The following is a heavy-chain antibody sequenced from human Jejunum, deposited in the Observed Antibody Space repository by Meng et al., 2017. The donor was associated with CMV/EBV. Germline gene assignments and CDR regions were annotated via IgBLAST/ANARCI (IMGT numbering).Heavy chain of an antibody. V-gene: IGHV3-21*01. CDR1: GFTFSRYS. CDR3: ARAIDYGDPNWFDA. D-gene: IGHD4-17*01. CDR2: ISGSSTYM. J-gene: IGHJ5*02. Sequence: SGFTFSRYSITWVRQAPGKGLEWLSYISGSSTYMYHADSVKGRFTISRDNAKNSVYLHMNGLRAEDAAVYYCARAIDYGDPNWFDAWGQGTLVTVSS.